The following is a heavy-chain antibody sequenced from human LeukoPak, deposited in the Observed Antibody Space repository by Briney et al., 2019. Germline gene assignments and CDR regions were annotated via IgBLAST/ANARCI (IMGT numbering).Heavy chain of an antibody. V-gene: IGHV4-59*08. J-gene: IGHJ4*02. Sequence: SETLSLTCTVSGGSISSYYWSWIRQPPGKGLEWIGSIYHSGSTYYNPSLKSRVTISVDTSKNQFSLKLSSVTAADTAVYYCARRGGYFDYWGQGTLVTVSS. D-gene: IGHD3-16*01. CDR1: GGSISSYY. CDR2: IYHSGST. CDR3: ARRGGYFDY.